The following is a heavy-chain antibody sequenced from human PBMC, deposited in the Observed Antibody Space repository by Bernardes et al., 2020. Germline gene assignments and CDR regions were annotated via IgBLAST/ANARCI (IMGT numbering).Heavy chain of an antibody. D-gene: IGHD4-17*01. CDR2: IWYDGSNK. J-gene: IGHJ4*02. CDR3: ASDYGEVDY. V-gene: IGHV3-33*01. CDR1: GFPFSSYG. Sequence: GGSLRLSCAASGFPFSSYGMHWVRQAPGKGLEWVAVIWYDGSNKYYADSVKGRFTISRDNSKNTLYLQMNSLRAEDTAVYYCASDYGEVDYWGQGTLVTVSA.